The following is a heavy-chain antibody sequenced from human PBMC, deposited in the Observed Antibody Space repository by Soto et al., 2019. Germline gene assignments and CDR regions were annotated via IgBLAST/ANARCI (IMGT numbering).Heavy chain of an antibody. Sequence: SETLSLTCAVYGGSFSGYYWSWIRQPPGKGLEWIGEINHSGSTNYNPSLKSRVTISVDTSKNQFSLKLSSVTAADTAVYYCARYYDILTGLWDAFDIWGQGTMVTVS. CDR2: INHSGST. CDR1: GGSFSGYY. V-gene: IGHV4-34*01. D-gene: IGHD3-9*01. CDR3: ARYYDILTGLWDAFDI. J-gene: IGHJ3*02.